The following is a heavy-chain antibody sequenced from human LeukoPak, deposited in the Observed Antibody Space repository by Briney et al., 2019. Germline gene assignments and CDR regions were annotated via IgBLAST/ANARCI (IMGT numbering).Heavy chain of an antibody. CDR3: ARDWEYYDSSGSHGPNDAFDI. Sequence: SETLSLTCTVSGGSIGSGGYYWSWIRQHPGKGLEWIGYIYYSGSTYYNPSLKSRVTISVDTSKNQFSLKLSSVTAADTAVYYCARDWEYYDSSGSHGPNDAFDIWGQGTMVTVSS. J-gene: IGHJ3*02. CDR1: GGSIGSGGYY. D-gene: IGHD3-22*01. V-gene: IGHV4-31*03. CDR2: IYYSGST.